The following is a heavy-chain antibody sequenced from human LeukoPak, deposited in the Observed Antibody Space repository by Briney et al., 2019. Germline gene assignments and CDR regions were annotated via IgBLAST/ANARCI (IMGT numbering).Heavy chain of an antibody. CDR3: ARELDPD. J-gene: IGHJ1*01. V-gene: IGHV3-30-3*01. Sequence: GGSLRLSCAASGFTFSSYAMHWVRQAPGKGLEWVAVISYDGSNKYYADSVKGRFTISRDNSKNTLYLQMNSLRAEDTAVYYCARELDPDGGQGTLGTVSA. CDR1: GFTFSSYA. CDR2: ISYDGSNK. D-gene: IGHD2-2*03.